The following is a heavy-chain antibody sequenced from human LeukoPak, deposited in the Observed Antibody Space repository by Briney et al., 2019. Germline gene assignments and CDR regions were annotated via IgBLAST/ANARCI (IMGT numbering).Heavy chain of an antibody. Sequence: GGSLRLSCAASGFTFSSYAMHWVRQAPGKGLEWVAVISYDGSNKYYADSVKGRFTISRDNSKNTLYLQVNSLRAEDTAVYYCARELSCSSTSCYLLSGMDVWGQGTTVTVSS. V-gene: IGHV3-30-3*01. J-gene: IGHJ6*02. CDR3: ARELSCSSTSCYLLSGMDV. CDR2: ISYDGSNK. D-gene: IGHD2-2*01. CDR1: GFTFSSYA.